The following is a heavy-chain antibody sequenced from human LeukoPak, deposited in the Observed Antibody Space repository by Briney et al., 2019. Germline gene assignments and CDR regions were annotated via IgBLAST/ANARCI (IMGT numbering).Heavy chain of an antibody. V-gene: IGHV3-7*01. CDR3: ARDRGSTADFQH. Sequence: PGGSLRLSCAASGFTFSTYWMSWVRQAPGKGLEWVANIKQDGSEKYYVDSVKGRFTISRDNAKNPLHLQMNSLRAEDTAVYYCARDRGSTADFQHWGQGTLVTVSS. CDR1: GFTFSTYW. D-gene: IGHD6-6*01. CDR2: IKQDGSEK. J-gene: IGHJ1*01.